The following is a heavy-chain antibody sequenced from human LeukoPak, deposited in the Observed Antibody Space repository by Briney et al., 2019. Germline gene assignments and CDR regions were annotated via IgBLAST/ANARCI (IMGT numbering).Heavy chain of an antibody. J-gene: IGHJ4*02. CDR3: ARGVRNSGSYYVDY. Sequence: ASVKVSCKASGGTFINYAFSWVRQAPGQGLEWMGGIIPILGTTNYAQKFQGRVTITADESTSAAYMELSSLRSEDTAVYFCARGVRNSGSYYVDYWGQGTLVTVSS. D-gene: IGHD1-26*01. CDR2: IIPILGTT. V-gene: IGHV1-69*01. CDR1: GGTFINYA.